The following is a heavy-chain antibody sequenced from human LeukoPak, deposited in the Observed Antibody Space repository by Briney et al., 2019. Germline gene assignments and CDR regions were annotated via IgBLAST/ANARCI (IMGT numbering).Heavy chain of an antibody. CDR3: VRSFSGSGEY. Sequence: PGESLTLSCAASGFTLSNYWVHWVRQAPGEGLVWVSRINEPGTWPTYEDSVRGRFTISRDNAKNTVSLHMKNLRAEDTAVYYCVRSFSGSGEYWGQGTLVTVSS. D-gene: IGHD3-10*01. V-gene: IGHV3-74*03. CDR1: GFTLSNYW. J-gene: IGHJ4*02. CDR2: INEPGTWP.